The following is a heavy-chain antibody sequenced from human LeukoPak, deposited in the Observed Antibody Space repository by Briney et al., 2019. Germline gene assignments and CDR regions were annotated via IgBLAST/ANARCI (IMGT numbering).Heavy chain of an antibody. CDR2: ISSSGSTI. CDR3: ARVQGSSWYPRDDYYYGMDV. CDR1: GFTFSSYE. D-gene: IGHD6-13*01. Sequence: GGSLRLSCAASGFTFSSYERNWVRQAPGKGLEWVSYISSSGSTIYYADSVRGRFTISTDNAKNSLYVHMHSLRAEDTAVYYCARVQGSSWYPRDDYYYGMDVWGKGTTVTVSS. V-gene: IGHV3-48*03. J-gene: IGHJ6*04.